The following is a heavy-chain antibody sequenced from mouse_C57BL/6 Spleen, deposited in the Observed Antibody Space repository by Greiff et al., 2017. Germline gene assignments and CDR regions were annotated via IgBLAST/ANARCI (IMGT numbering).Heavy chain of an antibody. CDR2: ISDGGSYS. CDR1: GFTFSSYA. CDR3: ARDNDYYGSRGAMDY. J-gene: IGHJ4*01. V-gene: IGHV5-4*01. D-gene: IGHD1-1*01. Sequence: EVKLVESGGGLVKPGGSLKLSCAASGFTFSSYAMSWVRQTPEKRLEWVATISDGGSYSYYPANVKGRFTISSAKAKNNLYLQKSHLKSEDTAMYYCARDNDYYGSRGAMDYWGQGTSVTVSS.